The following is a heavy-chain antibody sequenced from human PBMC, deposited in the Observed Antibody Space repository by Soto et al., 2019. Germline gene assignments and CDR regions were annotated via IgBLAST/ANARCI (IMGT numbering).Heavy chain of an antibody. Sequence: PSETLSLTCTVSGGSISSYYWSWIRQPPGKGLEWIGYIYYSGSTNYNPSLKSRVTISVDTSKNQFSLKLSSVTAADTAVYYCARDRRGYSYGFDYWGQGTLVTVPS. CDR2: IYYSGST. V-gene: IGHV4-59*01. D-gene: IGHD5-18*01. J-gene: IGHJ4*02. CDR1: GGSISSYY. CDR3: ARDRRGYSYGFDY.